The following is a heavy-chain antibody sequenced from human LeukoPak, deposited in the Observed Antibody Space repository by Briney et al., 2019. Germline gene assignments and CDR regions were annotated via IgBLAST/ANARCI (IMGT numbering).Heavy chain of an antibody. CDR3: ARGEYYEDPHYYFDY. CDR2: INPNSGGT. J-gene: IGHJ4*02. CDR1: GYTFTCYY. Sequence: GASVKVSCKASGYTFTCYYMHWVRQAPGQGLEWMGWINPNSGGTNYAQKFQGRVTMTRDTSISTAYMELSRLRSDDTAVYYCARGEYYEDPHYYFDYWGQGTLVTVSS. D-gene: IGHD3-3*01. V-gene: IGHV1-2*02.